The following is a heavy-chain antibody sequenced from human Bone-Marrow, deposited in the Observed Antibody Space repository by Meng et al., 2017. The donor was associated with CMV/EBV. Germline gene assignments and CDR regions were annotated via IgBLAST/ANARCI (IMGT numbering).Heavy chain of an antibody. V-gene: IGHV3-21*01. CDR2: ISSSSSYI. CDR1: GFTFSSYS. J-gene: IGHJ5*02. CDR3: ARDFYDFWCGYYTTGRDNWFDP. Sequence: GESLKISCAASGFTFSSYSMNWVRQAPGKGLEWVSSISSSSSYIYYADSVKGRFAISRDNAKNSLYLQMNSLRAEDTAVYYCARDFYDFWCGYYTTGRDNWFDPWGQGTLVTVSS. D-gene: IGHD3-3*01.